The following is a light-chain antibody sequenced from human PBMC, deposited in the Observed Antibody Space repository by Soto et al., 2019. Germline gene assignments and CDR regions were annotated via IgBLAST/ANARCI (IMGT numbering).Light chain of an antibody. CDR3: QQSYSTPIT. CDR2: AAS. J-gene: IGKJ5*01. V-gene: IGKV1-39*01. CDR1: QGISSY. Sequence: IQLTQSPSSLYASVGDRVTITCLASQGISSYLAWYQQKPGKAPKLPIYAASTLQSGVPSRFSGSGSGTDFTLTISSLQPEDFATYYCQQSYSTPITFGQGTRLEIK.